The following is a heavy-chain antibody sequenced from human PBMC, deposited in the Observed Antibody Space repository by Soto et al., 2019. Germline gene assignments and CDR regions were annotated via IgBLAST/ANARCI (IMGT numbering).Heavy chain of an antibody. J-gene: IGHJ5*02. CDR1: GGSISSGGYY. CDR2: IYYSGST. CDR3: AREVRSHRSTPWFDP. D-gene: IGHD3-3*01. Sequence: QVQLQESGPGLVKPSQTLSLTCTVSGGSISSGGYYWSWIRQHPGKGLEWIGYIYYSGSTYYNPSLQSRVTISVDTSKNQFSLKLSSVTAADTAVYYCAREVRSHRSTPWFDPWGQGTLVTVSS. V-gene: IGHV4-31*03.